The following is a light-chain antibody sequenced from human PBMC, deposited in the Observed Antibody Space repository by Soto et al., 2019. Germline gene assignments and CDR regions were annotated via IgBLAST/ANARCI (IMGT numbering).Light chain of an antibody. V-gene: IGKV1-39*01. CDR3: QQTYSNLWT. CDR2: AAS. CDR1: QTVSRY. J-gene: IGKJ1*01. Sequence: DIQLTQSPSSLSASVGDTVTITCRASQTVSRYLNWYQQKSGTAPKLLIYAASTLHTGVPSRFSGRGSGTDFTLTIINLQREDCADYFCQQTYSNLWTFGQGTKVEIK.